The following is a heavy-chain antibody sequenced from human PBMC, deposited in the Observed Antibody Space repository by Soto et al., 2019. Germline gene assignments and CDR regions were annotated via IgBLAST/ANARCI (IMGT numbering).Heavy chain of an antibody. J-gene: IGHJ4*02. CDR2: FDPEGSDT. V-gene: IGHV1-24*01. CDR1: GYTLTELS. Sequence: ASVKVSCKVSGYTLTELSMHWVRQAPGKGLEWMGGFDPEGSDTIYAQKFQGRVTMTSDTSTETAYMELESLTSEDTAFYYCATMGFCGPGCYSFDYWGQGTLVTVSS. CDR3: ATMGFCGPGCYSFDY. D-gene: IGHD2-21*02.